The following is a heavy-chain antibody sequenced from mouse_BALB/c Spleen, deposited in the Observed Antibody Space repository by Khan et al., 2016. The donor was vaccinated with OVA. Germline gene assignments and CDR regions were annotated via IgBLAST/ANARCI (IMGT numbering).Heavy chain of an antibody. D-gene: IGHD1-1*01. J-gene: IGHJ1*01. CDR1: GFSLTNYG. Sequence: QVQLKQSGPGLVAPSQSLSITCTVSGFSLTNYGVHWVRQPPGKGLEWLGLIWAGGSTNYNSALMSRLSINKDNSKSQDFLKMNSRQPDDTAMYFCARDYGSSYEYFDVWGAGTTVTVSS. CDR3: ARDYGSSYEYFDV. V-gene: IGHV2-9*02. CDR2: IWAGGST.